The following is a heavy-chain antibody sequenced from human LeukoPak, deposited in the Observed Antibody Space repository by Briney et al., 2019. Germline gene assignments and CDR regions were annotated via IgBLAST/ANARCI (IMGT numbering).Heavy chain of an antibody. J-gene: IGHJ4*02. D-gene: IGHD3-22*01. Sequence: SETLSLTCTVSGGSISSSDYFWGWIRQPPGKEPEWIGSIYYSGSTYYNPSLKSRVTISVDTSKNQFSLKLSSVTAADTAVYYCARDWASSGSNQVDYWGQGTLVTVSS. V-gene: IGHV4-39*07. CDR1: GGSISSSDYF. CDR3: ARDWASSGSNQVDY. CDR2: IYYSGST.